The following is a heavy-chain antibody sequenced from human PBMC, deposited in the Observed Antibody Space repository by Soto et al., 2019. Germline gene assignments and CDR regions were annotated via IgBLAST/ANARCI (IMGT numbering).Heavy chain of an antibody. CDR2: ISYDGSNK. CDR1: GFTFSSYA. V-gene: IGHV3-30-3*01. J-gene: IGHJ4*02. D-gene: IGHD3-22*01. CDR3: AREDMIVVGHFDY. Sequence: GGSMRLSCAASGFTFSSYAMHWVRQAPGKGLEWVAVISYDGSNKYYADSVKGRFTISRDNSKNTLYLQMNSLRAEDTAVYYCAREDMIVVGHFDYWGQGTLLTVS.